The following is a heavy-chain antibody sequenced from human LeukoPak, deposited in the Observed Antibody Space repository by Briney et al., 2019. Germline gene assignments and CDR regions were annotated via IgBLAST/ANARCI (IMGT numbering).Heavy chain of an antibody. CDR1: GFTFSNYW. V-gene: IGHV3-74*01. CDR3: ARDSGDSSGYYYAYYFDY. CDR2: INSDETTT. J-gene: IGHJ4*02. D-gene: IGHD3-22*01. Sequence: HPGGSLRLSCAASGFTFSNYWMHWVRQAPGKGLVWVSRINSDETTTTYADSVRGRFTISRDNAKNTLYLQMDSLRAEDTAVYYCARDSGDSSGYYYAYYFDYWGQGTLVTVSS.